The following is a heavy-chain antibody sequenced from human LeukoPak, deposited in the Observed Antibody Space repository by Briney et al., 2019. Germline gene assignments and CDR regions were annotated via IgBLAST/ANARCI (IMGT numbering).Heavy chain of an antibody. Sequence: GGSLRLSCAASRFTFSSYAMSWVRQAPGKGLEWVSAISGDGGNTYYADSVKGRFTISRDNSKNTLYLQMNSLRAEDTAVYYCAKELAAVGTGAFDIWGQGTMVTVSS. CDR1: RFTFSSYA. CDR3: AKELAAVGTGAFDI. D-gene: IGHD6-13*01. J-gene: IGHJ3*02. V-gene: IGHV3-23*01. CDR2: ISGDGGNT.